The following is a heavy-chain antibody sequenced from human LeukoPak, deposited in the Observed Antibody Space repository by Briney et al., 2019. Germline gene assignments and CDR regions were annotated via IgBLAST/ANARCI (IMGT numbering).Heavy chain of an antibody. Sequence: SETLSLTCTVSGGSVNSGSYDWNWIRQPPGKGLEWIGYIYYSGSTNYNPSLKSRVTISVDTSKNQFSLTLSSVTAADTAVYYCARAAYSGSYHSDYWGQGTLVTVSS. J-gene: IGHJ4*02. CDR2: IYYSGST. CDR1: GGSVNSGSYD. D-gene: IGHD1-26*01. V-gene: IGHV4-61*01. CDR3: ARAAYSGSYHSDY.